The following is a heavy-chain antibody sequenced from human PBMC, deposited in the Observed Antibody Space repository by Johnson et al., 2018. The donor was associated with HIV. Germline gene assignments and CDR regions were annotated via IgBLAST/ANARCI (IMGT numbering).Heavy chain of an antibody. D-gene: IGHD3/OR15-3a*01. J-gene: IGHJ3*02. CDR1: GFTFSSYA. V-gene: IGHV3-66*01. Sequence: VQLVESGGGLVQPGGSLRLSCVGSGFTFSSYAMNWVRQAPGKGLEWVSVIQSGENTLYADSVKGRFTVSRDNSKNTLYLQMNSLRAEDTAVYYCARDGLAANAFDTWGQGTMVTVSS. CDR3: ARDGLAANAFDT. CDR2: IQSGENT.